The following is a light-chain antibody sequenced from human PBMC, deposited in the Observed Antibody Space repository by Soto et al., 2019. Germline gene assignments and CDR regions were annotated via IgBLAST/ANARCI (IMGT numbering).Light chain of an antibody. Sequence: EIVMTQSPATLSVSPGERATLSCRASQSVSSNLAWYQQKPGQAPRLLIYGASTRVTGIPARFSGSGSGTEFTLTISSLQSEDFEVYYCQQYNNWPPTLGQGTKVDI. CDR3: QQYNNWPPT. CDR2: GAS. J-gene: IGKJ1*01. V-gene: IGKV3-15*01. CDR1: QSVSSN.